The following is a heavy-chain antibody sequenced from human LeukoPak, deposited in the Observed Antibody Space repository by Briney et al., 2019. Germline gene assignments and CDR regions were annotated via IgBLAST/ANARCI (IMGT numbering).Heavy chain of an antibody. CDR1: GGSFSGYY. Sequence: PSETLSLTCAAYGGSFSGYYWSWIRQPPGKGLELIGEINHSGSTNYNPSLKSRVTISVDTSKNQFSLKLSSVTAADTAVYFCARGLDYYDSSGYRLPALGYWGQGTLVTVSS. CDR3: ARGLDYYDSSGYRLPALGY. V-gene: IGHV4-34*01. D-gene: IGHD3-22*01. CDR2: INHSGST. J-gene: IGHJ4*02.